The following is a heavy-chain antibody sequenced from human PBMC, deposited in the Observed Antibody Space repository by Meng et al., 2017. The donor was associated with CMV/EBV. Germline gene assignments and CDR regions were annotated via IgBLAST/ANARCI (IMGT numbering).Heavy chain of an antibody. J-gene: IGHJ4*02. Sequence: SETLSLTCTVSGGSISSYYWSWIRQPPGKGLEWIGYIYYSGSTNYNPSPKSRVTISVDTSKNQFSLKLSSVTAADTAVYYCARALAVAGPYFDYWGQGTLVTVSS. CDR2: IYYSGST. D-gene: IGHD6-19*01. V-gene: IGHV4-59*01. CDR1: GGSISSYY. CDR3: ARALAVAGPYFDY.